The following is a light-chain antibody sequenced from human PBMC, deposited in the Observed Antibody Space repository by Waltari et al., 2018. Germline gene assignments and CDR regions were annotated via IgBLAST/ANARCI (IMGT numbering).Light chain of an antibody. CDR2: QAS. Sequence: DIQMTQSPSTLSASVGDRVTITCRASQTISNWLDWYQQKPGKAPRLLIYQASSLESGVPSRFSSSGSGTEFTLIISSLQPDDFATYYCQQYNSYSGGGTFGQGTKVETK. CDR1: QTISNW. CDR3: QQYNSYSGGGT. V-gene: IGKV1-5*03. J-gene: IGKJ1*01.